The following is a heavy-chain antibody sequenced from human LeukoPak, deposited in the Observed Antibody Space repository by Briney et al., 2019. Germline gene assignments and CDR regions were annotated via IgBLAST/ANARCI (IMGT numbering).Heavy chain of an antibody. CDR3: ARDHYGDQVFDY. V-gene: IGHV4-39*07. J-gene: IGHJ4*02. CDR2: IYYSGST. Sequence: SETLSLTCTVSGGSISSSSYYWGWIRQPPGKGLEWIGSIYYSGSTYYNPSLKSRVTISVDTSKNQFSLKLSSVTAADTAVYYCARDHYGDQVFDYWGQGTLVTVSS. D-gene: IGHD4-17*01. CDR1: GGSISSSSYY.